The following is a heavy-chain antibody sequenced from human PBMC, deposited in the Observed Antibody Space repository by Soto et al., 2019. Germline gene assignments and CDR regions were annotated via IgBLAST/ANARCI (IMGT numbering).Heavy chain of an antibody. CDR2: ISGSGGST. CDR1: GFTFSSYA. CDR3: ANGRSLVGADFDY. V-gene: IGHV3-23*01. D-gene: IGHD1-26*01. J-gene: IGHJ4*02. Sequence: LRLSCAASGFTFSSYAMSWVRQAPGKGLEWVSAISGSGGSTYYADSVKGRFAISRDNSKNTLYLQMNSLRAEDTAVYYCANGRSLVGADFDYWGQGTLVTVSS.